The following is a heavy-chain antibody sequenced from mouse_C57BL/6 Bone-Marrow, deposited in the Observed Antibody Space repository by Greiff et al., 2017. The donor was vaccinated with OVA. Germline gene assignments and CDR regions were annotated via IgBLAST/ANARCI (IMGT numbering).Heavy chain of an antibody. CDR3: TRTGYYSWFAY. CDR1: GYTFTDYE. J-gene: IGHJ3*01. Sequence: QVQLQQSGAELVRPGASVTLSCKASGYTFTDYEMHWVKQTPVHGLEWIGAIDPETGGTAYNQKFKGKAILTADKSSSTAYMELRSLTSEDSAVYYCTRTGYYSWFAYGGQGTLVTVSA. CDR2: IDPETGGT. D-gene: IGHD2-3*01. V-gene: IGHV1-15*01.